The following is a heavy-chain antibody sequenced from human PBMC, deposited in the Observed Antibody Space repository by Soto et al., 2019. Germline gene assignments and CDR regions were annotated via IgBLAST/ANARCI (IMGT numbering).Heavy chain of an antibody. CDR2: IWYDGSNK. D-gene: IGHD3-3*01. Sequence: ESGGGVVQPGRSLRLSCAASGFTFSSYGMHWVRQAPGKGLEWVAVIWYDGSNKYYADSVKGRFTISRDNSKNTLYLQMNSLRAEDTAVYYCARDRFWSGYYNYYYYYGMDVW. CDR3: ARDRFWSGYYNYYYYYGMDV. V-gene: IGHV3-33*01. J-gene: IGHJ6*01. CDR1: GFTFSSYG.